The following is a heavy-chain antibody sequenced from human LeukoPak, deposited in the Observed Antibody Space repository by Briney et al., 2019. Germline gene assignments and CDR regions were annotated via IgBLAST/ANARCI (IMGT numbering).Heavy chain of an antibody. J-gene: IGHJ4*02. D-gene: IGHD3-16*02. CDR3: AREDPYYDYVWGSYRYGYYFVY. Sequence: SETLPLTCTVSGGSISSYYWSWIRQPAGRGLEWIGRLYTNGSTNYNPSLKSRVTMSLDTSKNQFSLKLSSVTAADTAVYYCAREDPYYDYVWGSYRYGYYFVYWGQGTLVTVSS. V-gene: IGHV4-4*07. CDR1: GGSISSYY. CDR2: LYTNGST.